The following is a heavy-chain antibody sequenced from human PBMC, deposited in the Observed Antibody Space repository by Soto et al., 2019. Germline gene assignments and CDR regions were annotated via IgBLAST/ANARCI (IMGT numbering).Heavy chain of an antibody. CDR1: GLTFTNHA. Sequence: QVQLVESGGGVVQPGRSLRLSCAASGLTFTNHAMHWDRQAPGRGLEWVAVISYDGSSEYYADTVKGRVTFSRDNSKNTLFLQMNSLRPDATAVYYCARGASSADPHDGFDIWGQGTMVIVSS. CDR2: ISYDGSSE. D-gene: IGHD2-2*01. V-gene: IGHV3-30-3*01. CDR3: ARGASSADPHDGFDI. J-gene: IGHJ3*02.